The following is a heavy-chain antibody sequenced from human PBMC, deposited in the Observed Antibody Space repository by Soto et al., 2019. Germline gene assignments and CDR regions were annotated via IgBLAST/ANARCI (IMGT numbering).Heavy chain of an antibody. J-gene: IGHJ1*01. Sequence: QVQLQESGPGLVKPSETLSLTCTVSGGSVSSGSYYWSWIRQPPGKGLEWIGYIYYSGSTNYNPSLKSRVTISVDTSKNQFSLKLSSVTAADTAVYYCARDGGTLKEPIQGQYFQHWGQGTLVTVSS. CDR1: GGSVSSGSYY. CDR2: IYYSGST. CDR3: ARDGGTLKEPIQGQYFQH. D-gene: IGHD3-16*01. V-gene: IGHV4-61*01.